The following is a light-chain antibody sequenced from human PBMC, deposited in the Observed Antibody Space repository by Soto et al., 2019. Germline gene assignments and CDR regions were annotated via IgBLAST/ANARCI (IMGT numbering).Light chain of an antibody. Sequence: DIQMTQSPSSLSVSVGDRVTITCRASQSISNYLNWYQQKPGKAPKLLIYAASSLQSGVPSRFSGSGSGTDFILTISSLQPEDFATYYCQQSYFTSYTFGQGTKLEIK. V-gene: IGKV1-39*01. CDR1: QSISNY. CDR2: AAS. J-gene: IGKJ2*01. CDR3: QQSYFTSYT.